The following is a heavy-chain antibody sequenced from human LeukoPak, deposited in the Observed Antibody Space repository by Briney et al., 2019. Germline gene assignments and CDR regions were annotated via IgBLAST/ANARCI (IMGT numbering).Heavy chain of an antibody. CDR3: ARGYSSGWYRSNWFDP. D-gene: IGHD6-19*01. CDR1: GFTFSSYA. Sequence: GRSLRLSCAASGFTFSSYAMHWVRQAPGKGLEWVAVISYDGSNKYYADSVKGRFTISRDNSKNTLYLQMNSLRAEDTAVYYCARGYSSGWYRSNWFDPWGQGTLVTVSS. J-gene: IGHJ5*02. CDR2: ISYDGSNK. V-gene: IGHV3-30*04.